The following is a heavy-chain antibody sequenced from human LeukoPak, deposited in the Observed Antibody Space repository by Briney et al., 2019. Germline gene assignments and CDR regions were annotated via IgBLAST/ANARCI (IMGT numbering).Heavy chain of an antibody. Sequence: SVKVSCKASGGTFSSYAISRVRQAPGQGLEWMGGIIPIFGTANYAQKFQGRVTITADESTSTAYMELSSLRSEDTAVYYCAKGPRTFHGMDVWGQGTTVTVSS. CDR1: GGTFSSYA. CDR3: AKGPRTFHGMDV. CDR2: IIPIFGTA. V-gene: IGHV1-69*13. D-gene: IGHD1-14*01. J-gene: IGHJ6*02.